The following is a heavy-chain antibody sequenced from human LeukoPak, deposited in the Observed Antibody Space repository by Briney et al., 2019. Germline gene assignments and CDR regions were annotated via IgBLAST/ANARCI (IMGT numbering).Heavy chain of an antibody. CDR2: IKQDGSEK. J-gene: IGHJ4*02. Sequence: GGSLRLSCAASGFTFSDYYMSWIRQAPGKGLEWVANIKQDGSEKYYVDSVKGRFTISRDNAKNSLYLQMNSLRAEDTAVYYCARDFGSGSYLGVTSDYWGQGTLVTVSS. D-gene: IGHD3-10*01. CDR1: GFTFSDYY. CDR3: ARDFGSGSYLGVTSDY. V-gene: IGHV3-7*01.